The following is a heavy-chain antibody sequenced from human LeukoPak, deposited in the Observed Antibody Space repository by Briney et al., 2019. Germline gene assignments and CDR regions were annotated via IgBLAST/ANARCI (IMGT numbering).Heavy chain of an antibody. CDR3: ARGLGTMVRGVISKVFDY. J-gene: IGHJ4*02. V-gene: IGHV4-4*07. Sequence: SETLSLTCTVSGASITTYYWSWIRQPAGKGLEWIGRIYISGSTSYNPSLKSRVTISVDTSKNQFSLKLSSVTAADTAVYYCARGLGTMVRGVISKVFDYWGQGTLVTVSS. CDR1: GASITTYY. D-gene: IGHD3-10*01. CDR2: IYISGST.